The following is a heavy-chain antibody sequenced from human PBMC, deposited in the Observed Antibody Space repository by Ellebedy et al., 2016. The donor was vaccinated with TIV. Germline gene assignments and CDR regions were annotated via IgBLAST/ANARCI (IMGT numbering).Heavy chain of an antibody. Sequence: GESLKISCAASGFTFSGSAMHWVRQASGKGLEWVGRIRSKANSYATAYAASVKGRFTISRDDSKNTAYLQMNSLRAEDTAVYYCARDPGGSGSYKFDYWGQGTLVTVSS. CDR1: GFTFSGSA. CDR3: ARDPGGSGSYKFDY. V-gene: IGHV3-73*01. CDR2: IRSKANSYAT. J-gene: IGHJ4*02. D-gene: IGHD3-10*01.